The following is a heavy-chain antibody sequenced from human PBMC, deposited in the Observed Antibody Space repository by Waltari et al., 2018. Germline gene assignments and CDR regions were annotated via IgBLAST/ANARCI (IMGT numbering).Heavy chain of an antibody. CDR1: GYSFTSYW. J-gene: IGHJ4*02. CDR2: IDPSDSYT. CDR3: ARHTLERTTPLDY. Sequence: VQLVQSGAAVKKPGESLRIACKGSGYSFTSYWISWVSQMPGKGLEWMGRIDPSDSYTNYSPSFQGHVTISADKSISTAYLQWSSLKASDTAMYYCARHTLERTTPLDYWGQGTLVTVSS. D-gene: IGHD1-1*01. V-gene: IGHV5-10-1*03.